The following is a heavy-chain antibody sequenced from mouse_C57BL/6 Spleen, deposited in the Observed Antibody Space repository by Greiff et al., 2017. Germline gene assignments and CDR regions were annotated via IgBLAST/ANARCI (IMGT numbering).Heavy chain of an antibody. J-gene: IGHJ4*01. V-gene: IGHV1-39*01. D-gene: IGHD2-4*01. CDR1: GYSFTDYN. Sequence: EVQLQQSGPELVKPGASVKISCKASGYSFTDYNMNWVKQSNGKSLEWIGVINPNYGTTSYNQKFKGKATLTVDQSSSTAYMQLNSLTSEDSAVYYGARFDYAEYYYAMDAWGQGTSGTVSS. CDR3: ARFDYAEYYYAMDA. CDR2: INPNYGTT.